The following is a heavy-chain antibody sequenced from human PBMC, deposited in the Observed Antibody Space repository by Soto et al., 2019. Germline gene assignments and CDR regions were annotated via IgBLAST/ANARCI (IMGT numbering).Heavy chain of an antibody. V-gene: IGHV4-39*01. Sequence: SETLSLTCTVSGGSISSAAYCWSWIRQSPDKGLEWIGHIYDGGTTYSSPSLKGRVTISADTSETQFSLKLSSVTAADTAVYYCARHNYDCSGYYYYYYGMDVWGQGTTVTVSS. CDR3: ARHNYDCSGYYYYYYGMDV. CDR1: GGSISSAAYC. J-gene: IGHJ6*02. CDR2: IYDGGTT. D-gene: IGHD3-22*01.